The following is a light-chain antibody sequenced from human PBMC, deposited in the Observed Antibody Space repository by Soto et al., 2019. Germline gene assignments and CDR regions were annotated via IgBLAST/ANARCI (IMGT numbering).Light chain of an antibody. CDR3: QQYAGSPST. CDR1: QTVTSNY. CDR2: GAS. V-gene: IGKV3-20*01. Sequence: EIVLTQSPGTLSLSPGERATLSCRASQTVTSNYLAWYQRKPGQAPRLLIYGASSRATDIPDRFSGSGSGTDFTLTNTRLEPDDFAVYFCQQYAGSPSTFGQGTKVEIK. J-gene: IGKJ1*01.